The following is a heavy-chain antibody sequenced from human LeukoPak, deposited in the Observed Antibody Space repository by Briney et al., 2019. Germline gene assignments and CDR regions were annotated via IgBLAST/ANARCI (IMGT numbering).Heavy chain of an antibody. CDR1: GFTFSSYG. CDR2: ISYDGSNK. Sequence: GGSLRLSCAASGFTFSSYGMHWVRQAPGKGLEWVAVISYDGSNKYYADSVKGRFTISRDNSKNTLYLQMNSLRAEDTAVYYCAKVGTGIAVEALDYWGQGTLVTVSS. V-gene: IGHV3-30*18. D-gene: IGHD6-19*01. CDR3: AKVGTGIAVEALDY. J-gene: IGHJ4*02.